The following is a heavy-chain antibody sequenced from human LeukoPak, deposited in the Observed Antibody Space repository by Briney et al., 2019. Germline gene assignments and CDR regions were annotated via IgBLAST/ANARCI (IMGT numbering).Heavy chain of an antibody. Sequence: PSETLSLTCNVSGGSISSSSYYWGWIRQPPGKGLEWIGSIYYSGSTYYNPSLKRRVTVSVDKSKNQFSLKLSGVTAAGTAVYYCARRGEGFDYWGQGTLVTVSS. V-gene: IGHV4-39*01. CDR2: IYYSGST. J-gene: IGHJ4*02. CDR1: GGSISSSSYY. CDR3: ARRGEGFDY.